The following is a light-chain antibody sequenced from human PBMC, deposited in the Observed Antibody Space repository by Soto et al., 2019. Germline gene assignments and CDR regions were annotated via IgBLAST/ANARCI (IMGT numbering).Light chain of an antibody. CDR1: SSNIGAGYD. CDR3: QSYDGSLSGSV. CDR2: GNN. J-gene: IGLJ2*01. V-gene: IGLV1-40*01. Sequence: QSVLTQPPSVSGGPGQMVTISCTGSSSNIGAGYDVHWYQQVPGTAPKLLIYGNNNRPSGVPDRFSGSRSGTSASLAIAGLQAEDEADYYCQSYDGSLSGSVFGGGTKVTVL.